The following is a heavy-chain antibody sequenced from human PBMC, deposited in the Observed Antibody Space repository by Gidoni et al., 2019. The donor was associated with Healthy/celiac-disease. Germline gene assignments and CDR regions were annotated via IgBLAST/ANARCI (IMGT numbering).Heavy chain of an antibody. J-gene: IGHJ6*02. D-gene: IGHD3-3*01. CDR1: GFTFSSSG. Sequence: QVQLVESGGGGVQPGRAVRLSCAASGFTFSSSGMHWVRQAPGKGLGLVAVLSYDRNTNYYADSVKLRFTISRDNSKNALYLQMNSLIAEDTAVYYCAKDLDSGGLIESDFWSGWYGMDVWGQGTTVTVSS. CDR2: LSYDRNTN. V-gene: IGHV3-30*18. CDR3: AKDLDSGGLIESDFWSGWYGMDV.